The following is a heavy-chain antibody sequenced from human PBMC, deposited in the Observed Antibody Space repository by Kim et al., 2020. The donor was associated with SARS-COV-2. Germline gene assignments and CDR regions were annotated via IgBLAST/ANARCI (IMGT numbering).Heavy chain of an antibody. Sequence: GGSLRLSCAASGFTFSGYAMSWVRQAPGKGLEWVSAISGSAGSSASADSVKVRVTISSDSSENTHNLQMKILRAETTDVYDCSNTRLLARTVAAPGAFD. D-gene: IGHD2-21*01. J-gene: IGHJ3*02. CDR2: ISGSAGSS. CDR3: SNTRLLARTVAAPGAFD. CDR1: GFTFSGYA. V-gene: IGHV3-23*01.